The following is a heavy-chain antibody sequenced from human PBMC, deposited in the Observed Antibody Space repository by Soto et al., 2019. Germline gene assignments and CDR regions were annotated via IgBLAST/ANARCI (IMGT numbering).Heavy chain of an antibody. CDR1: GGTFSSYT. J-gene: IGHJ4*02. V-gene: IGHV1-69*02. D-gene: IGHD2-2*01. Sequence: QVQLVQSGAEVKKPGSSVKVSCKASGGTFSSYTISWVRQAPGQGLEWMGRIIPILGIANYAQKFQGRVTNTADKSTSTAYMELSSLRSEDTAVDYCAGDCKSTSRPRPCYWGQGTLVTVSS. CDR3: AGDCKSTSRPRPCY. CDR2: IIPILGIA.